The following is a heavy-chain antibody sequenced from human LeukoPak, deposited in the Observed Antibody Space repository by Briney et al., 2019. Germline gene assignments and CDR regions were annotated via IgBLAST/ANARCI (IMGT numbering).Heavy chain of an antibody. V-gene: IGHV1-2*02. CDR2: INPNSGGT. CDR3: ARPVVASNYYYYYMDV. J-gene: IGHJ6*03. D-gene: IGHD5-12*01. Sequence: ASVKVSCKASGYTFTGYYMHWVRQAPGQGLEWMGWINPNSGGTNYAQKFQGRVTMTRDTSISTAYMELSRLRSDDTAVYYCARPVVASNYYYYYMDVWGKGTTVTVSS. CDR1: GYTFTGYY.